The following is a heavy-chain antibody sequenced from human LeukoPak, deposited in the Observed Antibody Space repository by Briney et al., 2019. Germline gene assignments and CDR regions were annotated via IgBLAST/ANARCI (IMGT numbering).Heavy chain of an antibody. J-gene: IGHJ3*02. CDR3: ARGDYGDYENAFDI. V-gene: IGHV1-69*04. CDR2: IIPILGIA. D-gene: IGHD4-17*01. Sequence: SVKVSCKASGGTFSSYAISWVRQAPGQGLEWMGRIIPILGIANYAQKFRGRVTIIADKSTSTAYMELSSLRSEDTAVYYCARGDYGDYENAFDIWGQGTMVTVSS. CDR1: GGTFSSYA.